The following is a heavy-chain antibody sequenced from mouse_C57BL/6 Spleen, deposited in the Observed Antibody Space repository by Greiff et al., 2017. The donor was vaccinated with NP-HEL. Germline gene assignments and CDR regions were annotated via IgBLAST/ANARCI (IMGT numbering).Heavy chain of an antibody. J-gene: IGHJ1*03. Sequence: ESGPGLVKPSQSLSLTCSVTGYSITSGYYWNWIRQFPGNKLEWMGYISYDGSNNYNPSLKNRISITRDTSKNQFFLKLNSVTTEDTATYYGASYYYGSSYWYFDVWGTGTTVTVSS. CDR3: ASYYYGSSYWYFDV. D-gene: IGHD1-1*01. V-gene: IGHV3-6*01. CDR1: GYSITSGYY. CDR2: ISYDGSN.